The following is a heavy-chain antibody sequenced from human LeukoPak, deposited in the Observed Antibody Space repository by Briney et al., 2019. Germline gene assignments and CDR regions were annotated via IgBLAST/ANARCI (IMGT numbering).Heavy chain of an antibody. CDR3: ARALYYSGSGSHSCFDP. D-gene: IGHD3-10*01. CDR2: IYTSGST. V-gene: IGHV4-61*02. Sequence: SETLSLTCTVSGGSISSGSYYWSWIRQPAGKGLEWIGRIYTSGSTNYNPSLKSRVTISVDTSKNQFSLKLSSVTAADTAVYYCARALYYSGSGSHSCFDPWGQGTLVTVSS. CDR1: GGSISSGSYY. J-gene: IGHJ5*02.